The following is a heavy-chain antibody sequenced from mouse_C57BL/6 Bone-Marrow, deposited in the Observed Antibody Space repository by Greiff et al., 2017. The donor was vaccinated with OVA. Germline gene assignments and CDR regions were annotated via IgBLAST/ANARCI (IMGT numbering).Heavy chain of an antibody. D-gene: IGHD4-1*01. CDR3: ARWEGAWFAY. CDR1: GYAFTNYL. Sequence: QVQLQQSGAELVRPGTSVKVSCKASGYAFTNYLIEWVKQRPGQGLEWIGVINPGSGGTNYNEKFKGKATLTADKSSSTAYMQLSSLTSEDSAVYFCARWEGAWFAYWGQGTLVTVSA. CDR2: INPGSGGT. V-gene: IGHV1-54*01. J-gene: IGHJ3*01.